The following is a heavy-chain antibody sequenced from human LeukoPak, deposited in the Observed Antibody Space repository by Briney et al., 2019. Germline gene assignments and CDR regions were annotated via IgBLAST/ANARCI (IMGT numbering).Heavy chain of an antibody. J-gene: IGHJ6*02. V-gene: IGHV1-69*04. CDR3: AREKHSRRYYGMDV. CDR1: GGTFSSYA. CDR2: IIPILGIA. D-gene: IGHD2-21*01. Sequence: ASVKVSCKASGGTFSSYAISWVRQAPGQGLEWMGRIIPILGIANYAQKFQGRVTITADKSTSTAYMELSSLRSEDTAVYYCAREKHSRRYYGMDVWAKGPRSPSP.